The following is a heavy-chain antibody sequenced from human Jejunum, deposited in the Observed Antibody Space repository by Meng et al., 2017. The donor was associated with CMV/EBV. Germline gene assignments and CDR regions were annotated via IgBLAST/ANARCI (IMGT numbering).Heavy chain of an antibody. CDR2: ISWNSGSI. D-gene: IGHD3-22*01. V-gene: IGHV3-9*01. CDR1: TFDVYA. J-gene: IGHJ5*02. Sequence: TFDVYAMHWVRPSPGKGLEWVSGISWNSGSIAYADSVKGRFTISRDNVKNSLYLQMNSLRPEDTALYYCAKDTVPHYYETSGYFRSWGQGTPVTVSS. CDR3: AKDTVPHYYETSGYFRS.